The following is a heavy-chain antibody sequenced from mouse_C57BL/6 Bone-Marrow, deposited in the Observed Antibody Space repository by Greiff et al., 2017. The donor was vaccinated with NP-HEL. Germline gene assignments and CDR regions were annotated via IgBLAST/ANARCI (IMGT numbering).Heavy chain of an antibody. Sequence: QVQLQQPGAELVKPGASVKLSCTASGYTFTSYWMHWVKQRPGQGLEWIGMIHPNSGSTNYNETFKSKATLTVDKSSSTAYMQLSSLTSEDSAVYYGARSSYGSSPYYAMDYWGQGTSVTVSS. CDR1: GYTFTSYW. D-gene: IGHD1-1*01. CDR3: ARSSYGSSPYYAMDY. V-gene: IGHV1-64*01. CDR2: IHPNSGST. J-gene: IGHJ4*01.